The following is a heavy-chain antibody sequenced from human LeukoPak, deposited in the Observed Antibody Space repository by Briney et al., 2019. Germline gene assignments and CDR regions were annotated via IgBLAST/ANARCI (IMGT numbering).Heavy chain of an antibody. D-gene: IGHD6-19*01. J-gene: IGHJ4*02. Sequence: GGSLRLSCAASGFTFSSYSMNWFRQAPGKGLEWVSYIRSSSSTIYYADSVKGRFTISRGNAKNSLYLQMHSLRAEDTAVYYCARGSSGWFDYWGQGTLVTVSS. CDR1: GFTFSSYS. CDR2: IRSSSSTI. V-gene: IGHV3-48*01. CDR3: ARGSSGWFDY.